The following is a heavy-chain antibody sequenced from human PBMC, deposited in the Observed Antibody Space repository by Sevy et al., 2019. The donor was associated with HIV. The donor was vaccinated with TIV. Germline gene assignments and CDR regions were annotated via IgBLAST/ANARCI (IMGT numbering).Heavy chain of an antibody. CDR1: GYNFTGYY. CDR3: ARGRVIFDY. J-gene: IGHJ4*02. Sequence: ASVKVTSEASGYNFTGYYIHWVRQAPGQGLEWMGYINPNTVVTNYSKKFRGRVTVTSDTSIRTVYMQLTNLRSDDTAVYYCARGRVIFDYWGQGTLVTVSS. CDR2: INPNTVVT. V-gene: IGHV1-2*02.